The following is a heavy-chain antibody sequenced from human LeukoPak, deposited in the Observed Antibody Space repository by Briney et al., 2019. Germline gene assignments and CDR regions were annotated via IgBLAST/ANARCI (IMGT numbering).Heavy chain of an antibody. CDR1: GITFSGSA. D-gene: IGHD1-26*01. CDR3: AREGGSYYHMSDY. CDR2: INPSGGST. J-gene: IGHJ4*02. Sequence: GGSLRLSCAASGITFSGSAMHWVRQAPGQGLEWMGIINPSGGSTSYAQKFQGRVTMTRDMSTSTVYMELSSLRSEDTAVYYCAREGGSYYHMSDYWGQGTLVTVSS. V-gene: IGHV1-46*01.